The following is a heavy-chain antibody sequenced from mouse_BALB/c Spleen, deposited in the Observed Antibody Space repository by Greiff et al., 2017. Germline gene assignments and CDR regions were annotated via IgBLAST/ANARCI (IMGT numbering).Heavy chain of an antibody. V-gene: IGHV2-9*02. Sequence: QVQLQQSGPGLVTPSQSLSITCTVSGFSLTSYGVHWVRQPPGKGLEWLGVIGAGGSTNYNSALMSRLSISKDNSKSHVFLKMNSLQTDDTAMYYCGRDRRYAGAMDYWGQGTSVTVSS. CDR2: IGAGGST. D-gene: IGHD2-10*02. CDR3: GRDRRYAGAMDY. CDR1: GFSLTSYG. J-gene: IGHJ4*01.